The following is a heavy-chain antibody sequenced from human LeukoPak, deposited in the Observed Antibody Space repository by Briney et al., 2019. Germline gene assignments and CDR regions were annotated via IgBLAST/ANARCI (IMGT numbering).Heavy chain of an antibody. V-gene: IGHV4-30-4*01. Sequence: SETLSLTCTVSGGSISSGDYYWSWIRQPPGKGLEWIGYIYYSGSTYYNPSLKSRVTISVDTSKNQFSLKLSSVTDADTAVYYCARVGYLGAYCGGDCYSPWYFGLWGRGTLVTVSS. CDR3: ARVGYLGAYCGGDCYSPWYFGL. CDR2: IYYSGST. CDR1: GGSISSGDYY. J-gene: IGHJ2*01. D-gene: IGHD2-21*02.